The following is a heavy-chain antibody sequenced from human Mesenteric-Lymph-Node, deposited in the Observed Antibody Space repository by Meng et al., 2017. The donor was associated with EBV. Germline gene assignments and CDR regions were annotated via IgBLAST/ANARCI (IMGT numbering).Heavy chain of an antibody. Sequence: EVQLLESGGGLVGPGGSLGLSCAASGFTFSSFAMSWVRQAPGKGLEWVSSIGGSGSITYYADSVKGRFTISRDNSKNTLYLQMNSLRAEDTAVYSCAKDQGSGSGWGQGTLVTVSS. J-gene: IGHJ4*02. CDR3: AKDQGSGSG. V-gene: IGHV3-23*01. CDR1: GFTFSSFA. D-gene: IGHD3-22*01. CDR2: IGGSGSIT.